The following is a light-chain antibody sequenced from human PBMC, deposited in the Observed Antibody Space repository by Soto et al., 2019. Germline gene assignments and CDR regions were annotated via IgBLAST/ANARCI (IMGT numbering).Light chain of an antibody. CDR1: SCDIGAYNY. CDR3: CSYAHPSSV. Sequence: QAALTQPRSVSRSPGQSITVSFTGTSCDIGAYNYVSWYQFNPGKAPKMIIYDVHKRPSGVPDRFSGSKSGNTASLTISWLQAEDEADYFSCSYAHPSSVFGGGTQRPVL. V-gene: IGLV2-11*01. J-gene: IGLJ3*02. CDR2: DVH.